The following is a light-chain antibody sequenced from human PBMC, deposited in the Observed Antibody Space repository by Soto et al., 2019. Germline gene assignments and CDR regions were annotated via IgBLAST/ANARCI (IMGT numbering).Light chain of an antibody. Sequence: QLVLTQSPSASASLGASVKLTCTLSSGHSSYAIAWHQQQPEKGPRYLMKLNSDGSHSKGDGIPDRFSGSSSGAERYLTIPSLHSDDDPDYYSQPWGTGIQVFGGGTKLTVL. J-gene: IGLJ3*02. V-gene: IGLV4-69*01. CDR1: SGHSSYA. CDR2: LNSDGSH. CDR3: QPWGTGIQV.